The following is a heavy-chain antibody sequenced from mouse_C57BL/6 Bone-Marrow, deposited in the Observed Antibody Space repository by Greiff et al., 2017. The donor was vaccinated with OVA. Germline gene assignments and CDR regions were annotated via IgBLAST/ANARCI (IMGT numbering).Heavy chain of an antibody. CDR1: GFTFSSYG. CDR2: ISSGGSYT. J-gene: IGHJ3*01. CDR3: ARRNGYYGFAY. V-gene: IGHV5-6*02. D-gene: IGHD2-3*01. Sequence: DVKLVESGGDLVKPGGSLKLSCAASGFTFSSYGMSWVRQTPDKRLEWVATISSGGSYTYYPDSVKGRFTISRDNAKNTLYLQMSSLKSEDTAMYYCARRNGYYGFAYWGQGTLVTVSA.